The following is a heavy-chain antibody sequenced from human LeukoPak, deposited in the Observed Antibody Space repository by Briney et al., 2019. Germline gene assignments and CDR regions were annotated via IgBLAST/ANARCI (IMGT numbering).Heavy chain of an antibody. Sequence: ASVKVSCKASGYTFTSYDINWVRQATGQGLEWMGWMNPNSGNTGYAQKFQGRVTMTRNTSISTAYMELSSLRSEDTAMYYCARFWYYYDSSGYYRMGASDIWGQGTMVTVSS. CDR3: ARFWYYYDSSGYYRMGASDI. V-gene: IGHV1-8*01. CDR1: GYTFTSYD. D-gene: IGHD3-22*01. CDR2: MNPNSGNT. J-gene: IGHJ3*02.